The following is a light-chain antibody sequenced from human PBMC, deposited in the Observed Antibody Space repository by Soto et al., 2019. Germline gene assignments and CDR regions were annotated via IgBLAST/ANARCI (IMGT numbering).Light chain of an antibody. CDR3: QQTYDTPPT. Sequence: DIQMTQSPSSLFASLGDRVTIACRARQTISTYLNWYQQKPGKAPKLLIFGASTLQSGVPSRFSGSGSGTEFILTISSLQREDFATYYCQQTYDTPPTFGQGTKVDTK. V-gene: IGKV1-39*01. CDR2: GAS. J-gene: IGKJ1*01. CDR1: QTISTY.